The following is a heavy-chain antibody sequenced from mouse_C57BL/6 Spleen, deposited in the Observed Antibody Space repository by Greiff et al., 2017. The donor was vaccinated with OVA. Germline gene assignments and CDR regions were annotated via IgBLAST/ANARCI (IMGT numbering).Heavy chain of an antibody. Sequence: EVQLQQSGPVLVKPGASVKMSCKASGYTFTDYYMNWVKQSHGKSLEWIGVINPYNGGTSYNQKFKGKATLTVDKSSSTAYMELNSLTSEDSAIYYCARRYGSSHAIAYWGQGTLVTVSA. CDR3: ARRYGSSHAIAY. CDR1: GYTFTDYY. V-gene: IGHV1-19*01. D-gene: IGHD1-1*01. J-gene: IGHJ4*01. CDR2: INPYNGGT.